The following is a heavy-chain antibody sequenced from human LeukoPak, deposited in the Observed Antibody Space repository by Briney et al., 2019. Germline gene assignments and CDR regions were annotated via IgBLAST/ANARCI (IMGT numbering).Heavy chain of an antibody. Sequence: GGSLRLSCAASGFTFSTYWMMWVRQAPGKGLEWVANINEDGSEKYYADSVEGRFTISRDNAKNSLDLQMSSLRADDTALYYCARSKIDYWGQGTLVTVSS. CDR3: ARSKIDY. J-gene: IGHJ4*02. D-gene: IGHD4-11*01. CDR1: GFTFSTYW. CDR2: INEDGSEK. V-gene: IGHV3-7*01.